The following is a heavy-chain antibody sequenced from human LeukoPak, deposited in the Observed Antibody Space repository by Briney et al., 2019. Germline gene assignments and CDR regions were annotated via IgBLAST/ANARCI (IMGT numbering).Heavy chain of an antibody. D-gene: IGHD3-16*01. CDR2: FYNSGRS. Sequence: PSETLSLTCAVYSGSLSGYYWSWIRQPPGRGLEWIGYFYNSGRSTYNPSLKSRVTISADTSKNHFSLKLNSVTTADTAVYYCTRGAGWLIDYWGQGILVTVSS. V-gene: IGHV4-59*01. CDR1: SGSLSGYY. CDR3: TRGAGWLIDY. J-gene: IGHJ4*02.